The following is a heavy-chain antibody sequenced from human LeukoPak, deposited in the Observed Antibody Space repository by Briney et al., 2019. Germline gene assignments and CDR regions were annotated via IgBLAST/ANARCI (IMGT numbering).Heavy chain of an antibody. D-gene: IGHD5-12*01. Sequence: ASVKVSCKASGYTFTGYYMHWVRQAPGQGLEWMGWINPNSGGTNYAQKFQGRVTTARDTSISTAYMELSRLRSDDTAVYYCATPERGYSGYDFGSWGQGTLVTVSS. CDR3: ATPERGYSGYDFGS. CDR2: INPNSGGT. V-gene: IGHV1-2*02. CDR1: GYTFTGYY. J-gene: IGHJ4*02.